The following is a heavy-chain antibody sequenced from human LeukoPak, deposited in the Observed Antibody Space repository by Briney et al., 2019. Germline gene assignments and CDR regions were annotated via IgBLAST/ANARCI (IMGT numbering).Heavy chain of an antibody. D-gene: IGHD2-8*01. CDR2: ISAYNGNT. CDR1: GYTFTSYG. Sequence: ASVKVSCKASGYTFTSYGISWVRQAPGRGLEWMGWISAYNGNTNYAQKLQGRVTMTTDTSTSTAYMELRSLRSDDTAVYYCARAFSMVYAPIGYYYYMDVWGKGTTVTVSS. J-gene: IGHJ6*03. V-gene: IGHV1-18*01. CDR3: ARAFSMVYAPIGYYYYMDV.